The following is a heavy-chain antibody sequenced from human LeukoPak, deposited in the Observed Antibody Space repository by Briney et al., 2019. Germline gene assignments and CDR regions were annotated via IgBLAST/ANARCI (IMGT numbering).Heavy chain of an antibody. Sequence: KPSETLSLTCSVSGVSITGSSFYWGWIRQPPGKGLEWIGSIHYSASTYYGPSLKTRVTISVDTSKNQFSLKLSSVTTTDTALYYCARQVDTSLAWFDPWGQGTLVTVSS. D-gene: IGHD5-18*01. CDR3: ARQVDTSLAWFDP. CDR1: GVSITGSSFY. J-gene: IGHJ5*02. CDR2: IHYSAST. V-gene: IGHV4-39*01.